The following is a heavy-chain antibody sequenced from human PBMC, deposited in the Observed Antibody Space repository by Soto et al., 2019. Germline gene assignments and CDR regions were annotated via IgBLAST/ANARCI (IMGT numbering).Heavy chain of an antibody. Sequence: GGSLRLSCAPSGLTYSSYPMRWFHQAPGKGLEWVSAISGSGGSTYYADSVKGRFTISRDNSKNTLYLQMNSLRAEDTAVYYCARGYCISTSCYGQDPFDYWGQGTLVTVSS. CDR1: GLTYSSYP. J-gene: IGHJ4*02. CDR3: ARGYCISTSCYGQDPFDY. D-gene: IGHD2-2*01. CDR2: ISGSGGST. V-gene: IGHV3-23*01.